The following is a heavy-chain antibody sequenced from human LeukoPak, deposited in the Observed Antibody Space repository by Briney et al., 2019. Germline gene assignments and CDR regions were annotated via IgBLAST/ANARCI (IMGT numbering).Heavy chain of an antibody. CDR1: GFTFSDYY. Sequence: TGGSLRLSCAASGFTFSDYYMSWIRQAPGKGLEWLSYIYGIDSTISYAASVKGRFTISRDNAKNSLYLQMNSLRAEDTAVYYCARDAYYYDSSSYYRNAFDIWGQGTVVTVSS. V-gene: IGHV3-11*01. CDR2: IYGIDSTI. CDR3: ARDAYYYDSSSYYRNAFDI. D-gene: IGHD3-22*01. J-gene: IGHJ3*02.